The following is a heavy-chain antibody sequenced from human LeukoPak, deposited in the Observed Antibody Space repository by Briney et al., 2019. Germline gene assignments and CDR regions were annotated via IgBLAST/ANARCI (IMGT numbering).Heavy chain of an antibody. Sequence: GGSLRLSCAASGFTFSSYWMSWVRQAPGKGLEWVANIKQDGSEKYYVDSVKGRFTISRDNAKNSLYLQMNSLRAEDTAVYYCARDRMDYYDSSGYFDYWGQGTLVTVSS. D-gene: IGHD3-22*01. J-gene: IGHJ4*02. V-gene: IGHV3-7*01. CDR3: ARDRMDYYDSSGYFDY. CDR1: GFTFSSYW. CDR2: IKQDGSEK.